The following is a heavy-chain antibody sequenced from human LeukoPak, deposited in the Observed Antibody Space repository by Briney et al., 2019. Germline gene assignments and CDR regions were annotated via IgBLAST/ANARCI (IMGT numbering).Heavy chain of an antibody. CDR3: AKRADWFQDYYYGMDV. CDR2: IKQDGSEK. J-gene: IGHJ6*02. CDR1: GFTFSSYW. D-gene: IGHD3-9*01. V-gene: IGHV3-7*01. Sequence: PGGSLRLSCAASGFTFSSYWMHWVRQAPGKGLEWVANIKQDGSEKYYVDSVKGRFTISRDNAKNSLYLQMNSLRAEDTAVYYCAKRADWFQDYYYGMDVWGQGTTVTVSS.